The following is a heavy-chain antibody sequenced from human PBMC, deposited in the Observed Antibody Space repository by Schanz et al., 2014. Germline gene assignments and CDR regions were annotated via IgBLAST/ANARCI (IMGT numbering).Heavy chain of an antibody. CDR1: GFTFSIYG. J-gene: IGHJ4*02. V-gene: IGHV3-20*04. CDR3: ARDFPYVSGSYYKGFGY. D-gene: IGHD3-10*01. CDR2: INWNGGST. Sequence: EVQLLESGGGLVQPGGSLRLSCAASGFTFSIYGMSWVRQAPGKGLVWVSGINWNGGSTGYADSVKGRFTISRDNGKNSLYLQMNSLRAEDTALYYCARDFPYVSGSYYKGFGYWGQGTLVTVSS.